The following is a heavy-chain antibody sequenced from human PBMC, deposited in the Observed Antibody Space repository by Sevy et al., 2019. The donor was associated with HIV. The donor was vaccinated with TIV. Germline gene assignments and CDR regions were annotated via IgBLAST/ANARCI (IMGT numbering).Heavy chain of an antibody. CDR2: INPNSDGT. J-gene: IGHJ4*02. CDR3: ARDYDFWSGSAHLLH. Sequence: ASVKVSCKASGYTFTAYYLHWVRQAPGQGLEWMGWINPNSDGTNYAQKFQDRVTMTTDTSLTTAYMELHRLTSDDTAVYYCARDYDFWSGSAHLLHWGQGTLVTVSS. D-gene: IGHD3-3*01. CDR1: GYTFTAYY. V-gene: IGHV1-2*02.